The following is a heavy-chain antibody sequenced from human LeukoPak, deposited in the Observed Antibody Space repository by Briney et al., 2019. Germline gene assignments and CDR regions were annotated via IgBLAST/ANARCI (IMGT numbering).Heavy chain of an antibody. Sequence: GGSLRLSCAASGFTFSNYWMNWVRQAPGKGLEWVANIKQDGSEKYYVDSVKGRFIISRDNAKNSLFLQMNSLRAEDTAVYYCASSSGWIIDYWGQGTLVTVSS. V-gene: IGHV3-7*01. D-gene: IGHD6-19*01. CDR2: IKQDGSEK. CDR1: GFTFSNYW. J-gene: IGHJ4*02. CDR3: ASSSGWIIDY.